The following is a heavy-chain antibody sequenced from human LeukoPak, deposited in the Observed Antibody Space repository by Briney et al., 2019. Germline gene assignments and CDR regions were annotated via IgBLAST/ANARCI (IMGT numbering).Heavy chain of an antibody. D-gene: IGHD2-2*03. CDR2: TYYRSQWYN. J-gene: IGHJ6*02. CDR3: ARARGAGYCSGTTCFGYFFYAMDV. V-gene: IGHV6-1*01. Sequence: SQTLSLTCAISGDSVSSDSAAWSWIRQSPSRGLEWLGRTYYRSQWYNDYAASVNSRITINPDTSTNQFSLHLNSVTPDDAAVYYCARARGAGYCSGTTCFGYFFYAMDVWGQGTTVTVSS. CDR1: GDSVSSDSAA.